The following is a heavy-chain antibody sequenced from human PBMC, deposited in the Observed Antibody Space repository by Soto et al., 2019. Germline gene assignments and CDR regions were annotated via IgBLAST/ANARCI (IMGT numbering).Heavy chain of an antibody. CDR1: GFTFSSYS. CDR2: ISSSSSYI. CDR3: ARVHSITIFGVTLRSYYYYMDV. Sequence: EVQLVESGGGLVKPGGSLRLSCAASGFTFSSYSMNWVRQAPGKGLEWVSSISSSSSYIYYADSVKGRFTISRDNAKNSLYLQMNSLRAEDTAVYYCARVHSITIFGVTLRSYYYYMDVWGKGTTVTVSS. D-gene: IGHD3-3*01. V-gene: IGHV3-21*01. J-gene: IGHJ6*03.